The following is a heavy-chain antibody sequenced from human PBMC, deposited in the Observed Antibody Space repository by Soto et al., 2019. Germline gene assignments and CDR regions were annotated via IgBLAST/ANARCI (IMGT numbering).Heavy chain of an antibody. CDR3: ARDRGSSSWYDYYYYGMDV. D-gene: IGHD6-13*01. CDR1: GYTFTSYG. J-gene: IGHJ6*02. Sequence: QVQLVQSGAEVKKPGASVKVSCKASGYTFTSYGISWVRQAPGQGLEWMGWISAYNGNTNYAQKLQGRVTMTTDTATSTAYMERRSLRSDDTAVYYCARDRGSSSWYDYYYYGMDVWGQGTTVTVSS. V-gene: IGHV1-18*01. CDR2: ISAYNGNT.